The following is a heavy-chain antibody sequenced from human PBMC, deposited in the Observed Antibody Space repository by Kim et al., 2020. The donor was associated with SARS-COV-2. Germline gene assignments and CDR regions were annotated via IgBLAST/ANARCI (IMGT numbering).Heavy chain of an antibody. J-gene: IGHJ6*02. Sequence: GGSLRLSCAASGFTFSSYWMSWVRQAPGKGLEWVANIKQDGSEKYYVDSVKGRFTISRDNAKNSLYLQMNSLRAEDTAVYYCARDSDSSSWYSGLHYYYGMDVWGQGTTVTVSS. CDR3: ARDSDSSSWYSGLHYYYGMDV. V-gene: IGHV3-7*01. CDR2: IKQDGSEK. CDR1: GFTFSSYW. D-gene: IGHD6-13*01.